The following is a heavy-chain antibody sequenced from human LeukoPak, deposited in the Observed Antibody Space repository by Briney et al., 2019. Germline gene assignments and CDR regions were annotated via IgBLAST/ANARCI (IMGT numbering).Heavy chain of an antibody. V-gene: IGHV3-21*01. CDR2: ISSSSSYI. J-gene: IGHJ4*02. CDR1: RFTFSIFA. Sequence: GGSLRLSCAASRFTFSIFAMNWVRQAPGKGLEWVSSISSSSSYIYYADSVKGRFTISRDNAKNSLYLQMNSLRAEDTAVYYCARGTSTSTMVRGVIPPFDYWGQGTLVTVSS. D-gene: IGHD3-10*01. CDR3: ARGTSTSTMVRGVIPPFDY.